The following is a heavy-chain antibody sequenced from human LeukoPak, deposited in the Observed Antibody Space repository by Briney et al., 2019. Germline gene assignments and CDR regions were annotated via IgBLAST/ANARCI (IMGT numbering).Heavy chain of an antibody. J-gene: IGHJ4*02. CDR3: AKGLNSHDSSGYPS. Sequence: GGSLRLSCAASGFTFSSYGMHWVRQAPGKGLEWVAFIRYDGSNKYYADSVKGRFTISRDNSKNTLYLQMNSLRAEDTAVYYCAKGLNSHDSSGYPSWGQGTLVTVSS. D-gene: IGHD3-22*01. CDR1: GFTFSSYG. CDR2: IRYDGSNK. V-gene: IGHV3-30*02.